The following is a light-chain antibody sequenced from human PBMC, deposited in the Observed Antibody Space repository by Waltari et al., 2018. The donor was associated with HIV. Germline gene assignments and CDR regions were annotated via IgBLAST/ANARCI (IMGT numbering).Light chain of an antibody. CDR3: SSFTASGTQV. V-gene: IGLV2-14*01. Sequence: QSALDQPASVTGSPGRSITISSTGTNSDVGSYNYFSWYQHHPGKVPKLMIYEVTSRPSGVSNRFSGSKSGNTASLTISGLQAEYEADYYCSSFTASGTQVFGGGTKLTVL. J-gene: IGLJ3*02. CDR1: NSDVGSYNY. CDR2: EVT.